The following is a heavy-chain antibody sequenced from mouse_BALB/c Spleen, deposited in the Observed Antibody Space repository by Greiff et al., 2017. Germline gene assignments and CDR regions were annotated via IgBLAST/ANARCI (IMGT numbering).Heavy chain of an antibody. D-gene: IGHD4-1*01. V-gene: IGHV1S41*01. CDR1: GYTFTSYW. J-gene: IGHJ2*01. CDR3: ARSGNKLGLGY. CDR2: IAPGSGST. Sequence: DLVKPGASVKLSCKASGYTFTSYWINWIKQRPGQGLEWIGRIAPGSGSTYYNEMFKGKATLTVDTSSSTAYIQLSSLSSEDSAVYFCARSGNKLGLGYWGQGTTLTVSS.